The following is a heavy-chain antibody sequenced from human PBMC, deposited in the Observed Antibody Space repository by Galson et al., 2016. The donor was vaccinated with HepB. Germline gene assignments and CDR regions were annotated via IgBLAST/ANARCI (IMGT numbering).Heavy chain of an antibody. Sequence: SLRLSCAASGFIFGGHYIDWVRQAPGKGLKWVGRIRNNARRYTTDSAASVRGRSTLSRDHSKNTFYLQMNRLKIEDTAVYYCVKINPTAWRDSWGQGTLVTVSS. CDR1: GFIFGGHY. CDR3: VKINPTAWRDS. D-gene: IGHD1-1*01. V-gene: IGHV3-72*01. J-gene: IGHJ4*02. CDR2: IRNNARRYTT.